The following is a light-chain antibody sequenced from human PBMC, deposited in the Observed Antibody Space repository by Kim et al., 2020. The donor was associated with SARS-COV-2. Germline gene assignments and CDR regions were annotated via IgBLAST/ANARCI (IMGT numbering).Light chain of an antibody. CDR1: QSIGSY. CDR3: QQNSVVPLS. J-gene: IGKJ4*01. CDR2: AAS. V-gene: IGKV1-39*01. Sequence: YASVGDRVTITCRASQSIGSYLNWHQHKPGKAPKLLIYAASSLQRGVPSRFSGSGSGTSFTLTISSLQPEEFATYYCQQNSVVPLSFGGGTKLEI.